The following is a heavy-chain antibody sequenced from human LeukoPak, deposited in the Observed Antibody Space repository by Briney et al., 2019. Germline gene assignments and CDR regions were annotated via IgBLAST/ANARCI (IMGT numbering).Heavy chain of an antibody. D-gene: IGHD3-9*01. CDR3: ARPSGDILTGYYGL. J-gene: IGHJ4*02. Sequence: SSETLSLTCAVYGGSFSGYYWSWIRQPPGKGLEWIGEINHSGSTNYNPSLKSRVTISVDTSKNQFSLKLRSVTAADTAVYYCARPSGDILTGYYGLWGQGTVVTVSS. CDR2: INHSGST. V-gene: IGHV4-34*01. CDR1: GGSFSGYY.